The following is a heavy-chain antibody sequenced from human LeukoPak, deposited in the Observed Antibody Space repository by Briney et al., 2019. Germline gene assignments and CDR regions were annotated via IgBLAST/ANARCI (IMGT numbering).Heavy chain of an antibody. V-gene: IGHV1-69*13. CDR1: GGTFSSYA. Sequence: ASVKVSCKASGGTFSSYAISWVRQAPGQGLEWMGGIIPIFGTANYAQKLQGRVTITADESTSTAYMELSSLRSEDTAVYYCARMAIFGVVIFDYWGQGTLVTVSS. CDR3: ARMAIFGVVIFDY. J-gene: IGHJ4*02. CDR2: IIPIFGTA. D-gene: IGHD3-3*01.